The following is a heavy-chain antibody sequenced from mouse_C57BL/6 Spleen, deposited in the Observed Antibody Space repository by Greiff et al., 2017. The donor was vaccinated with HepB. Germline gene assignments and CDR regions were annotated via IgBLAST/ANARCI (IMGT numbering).Heavy chain of an antibody. CDR3: ARSGYYYGSSSYYFDY. CDR1: GYSFTSYY. CDR2: IYPGSGNT. V-gene: IGHV1-66*01. D-gene: IGHD1-1*01. Sequence: QVQLQQSGPELVKPGASVKISCKASGYSFTSYYIHWVKQRPGQGLEWIGWIYPGSGNTKYNEKFKGKATLTADTSSSTAYMQLSSLTSEDSAVYYCARSGYYYGSSSYYFDYWGQGTTLTVSS. J-gene: IGHJ2*01.